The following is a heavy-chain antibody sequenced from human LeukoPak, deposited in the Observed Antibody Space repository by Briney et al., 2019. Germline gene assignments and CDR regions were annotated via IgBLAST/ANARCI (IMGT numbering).Heavy chain of an antibody. D-gene: IGHD2-8*02. V-gene: IGHV3-21*01. Sequence: PGGSLRLSCAASGSTFSSYTMSWVRQAPGKGLEWVSSISSSSTYIYYADSLKGRLTISRDNAKNSLYLQMDSLRAEDTAVYYCARDLVGLTGDFWGQGALVTVSS. CDR2: ISSSSTYI. CDR1: GSTFSSYT. CDR3: ARDLVGLTGDF. J-gene: IGHJ4*02.